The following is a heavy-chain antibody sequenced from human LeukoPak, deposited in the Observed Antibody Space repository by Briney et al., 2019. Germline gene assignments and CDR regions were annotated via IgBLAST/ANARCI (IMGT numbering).Heavy chain of an antibody. Sequence: GGSLRLSCAASGFTFSSYAMHWVRQAPGKGLEWVAVISYDGNNKYYADSVKGRFTISSDNSKNTLYLQMNSLRAEDTAVYYCAREGVLRITSSFDYWGQGTLVTVSS. D-gene: IGHD5-12*01. J-gene: IGHJ4*02. CDR2: ISYDGNNK. CDR1: GFTFSSYA. V-gene: IGHV3-30-3*01. CDR3: AREGVLRITSSFDY.